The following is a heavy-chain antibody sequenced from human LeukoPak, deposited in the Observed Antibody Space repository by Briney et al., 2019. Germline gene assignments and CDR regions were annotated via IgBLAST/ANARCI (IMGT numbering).Heavy chain of an antibody. V-gene: IGHV3-23*01. Sequence: GGSLILSCAAAGFTFSICALSWVRQAPGKGLEWFSTVSVNGGTTYYVDSVKGRFTTSRDNSKNTLYLQMNSLRAEDTAVYFCAKELHGSGNYAFDYWGQGTLVTVSS. J-gene: IGHJ4*02. CDR2: VSVNGGTT. CDR3: AKELHGSGNYAFDY. CDR1: GFTFSICA. D-gene: IGHD3-10*01.